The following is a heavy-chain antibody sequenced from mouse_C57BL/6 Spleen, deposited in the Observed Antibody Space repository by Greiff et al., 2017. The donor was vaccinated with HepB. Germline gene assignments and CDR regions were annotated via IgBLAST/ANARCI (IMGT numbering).Heavy chain of an antibody. J-gene: IGHJ2*01. V-gene: IGHV1-69*01. Sequence: QVQLQQPGAELVMPGASVKLSCKASGYTFTSYWMPWVKQRPGQGLEWIGEIDPSDSYTNYNQKFKGKSTLTVDKSSSTAYMQLSSLTSEDSAVYYCARCSSGYSYYFDYWGQGTTLTVSS. CDR2: IDPSDSYT. CDR1: GYTFTSYW. D-gene: IGHD3-2*02. CDR3: ARCSSGYSYYFDY.